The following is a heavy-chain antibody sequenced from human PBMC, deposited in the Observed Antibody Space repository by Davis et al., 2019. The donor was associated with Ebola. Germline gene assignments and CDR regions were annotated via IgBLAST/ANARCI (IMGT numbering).Heavy chain of an antibody. CDR2: IYYTGSP. J-gene: IGHJ4*02. Sequence: PSEPLSLTSTVPGVSISRHHWSWIRQPPGKRLEWIWSIYYTGSPYYNASLNSRATISVDTSKNQLPLKLSSVTAADTAMYYCAERGGSVWGQGTLVTVSS. CDR1: GVSISRHH. CDR3: AERGGSV. D-gene: IGHD3-16*01. V-gene: IGHV4-59*11.